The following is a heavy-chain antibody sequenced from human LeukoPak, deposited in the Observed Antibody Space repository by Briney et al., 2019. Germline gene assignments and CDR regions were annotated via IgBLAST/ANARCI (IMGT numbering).Heavy chain of an antibody. V-gene: IGHV4-34*01. J-gene: IGHJ6*03. Sequence: SETLSLTCAVYGGSFRGYYWSWIRQPPGKGLEWIGEINHSGSTNYNPSLKSRVTISVDTSKNQFSLKLSSVIAADTAVYYCALIPGPRGPDNMDVWGKGTTVTVSS. CDR1: GGSFRGYY. CDR2: INHSGST. D-gene: IGHD2-8*01. CDR3: ALIPGPRGPDNMDV.